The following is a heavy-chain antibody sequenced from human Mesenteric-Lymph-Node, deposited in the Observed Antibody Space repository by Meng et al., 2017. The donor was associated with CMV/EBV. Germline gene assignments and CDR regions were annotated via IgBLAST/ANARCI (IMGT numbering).Heavy chain of an antibody. J-gene: IGHJ3*02. Sequence: ESLKISCAVYGESFSGYQWTWIRQAPGKGLEWIGEIYHSGSTNYNPSLKSRVTISVDKSKNQFSLKLSSVTAADTAVYYCARGQYSYGSDAFDIWGQGTMVTVSS. CDR1: GESFSGYQ. CDR3: ARGQYSYGSDAFDI. V-gene: IGHV4-34*01. CDR2: IYHSGST. D-gene: IGHD5-18*01.